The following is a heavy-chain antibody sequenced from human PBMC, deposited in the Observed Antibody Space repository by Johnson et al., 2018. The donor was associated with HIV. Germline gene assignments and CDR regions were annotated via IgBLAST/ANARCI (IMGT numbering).Heavy chain of an antibody. Sequence: VQLVESGGGLVQPGGYLRLSCAASGFTFSNAWMSWVRQAPGKGLEWVGRIKSKTDGGTTDYAAPVKGRFTISRDDSKNTLYLQMNSLKTEDTAVYYCTTDDAPSYGDYGEAFDIWGQGTMVTVSS. CDR1: GFTFSNAW. J-gene: IGHJ3*02. D-gene: IGHD4-17*01. V-gene: IGHV3-15*01. CDR3: TTDDAPSYGDYGEAFDI. CDR2: IKSKTDGGTT.